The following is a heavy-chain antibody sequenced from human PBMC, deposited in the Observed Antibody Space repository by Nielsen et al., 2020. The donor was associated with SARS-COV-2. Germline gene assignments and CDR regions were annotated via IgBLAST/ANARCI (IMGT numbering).Heavy chain of an antibody. Sequence: GESLKISCAASGFTFSSYWMHWVRQAPGKGLVWVSRINSDGSSTSYADSVKGRFTISRDNAKNTLYLQMNSLRAEDTAVYYCARGGYSYDGFDYWGQGTLVTVSS. CDR1: GFTFSSYW. CDR2: INSDGSST. V-gene: IGHV3-74*01. CDR3: ARGGYSYDGFDY. J-gene: IGHJ4*02. D-gene: IGHD5-18*01.